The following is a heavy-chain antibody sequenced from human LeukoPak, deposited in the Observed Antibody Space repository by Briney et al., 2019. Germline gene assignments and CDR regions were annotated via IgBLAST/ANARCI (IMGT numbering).Heavy chain of an antibody. CDR2: IRYDGSNK. Sequence: GGSLRLSCAASGFTFSSYGTHWVRQAPGKGLEWVAFIRYDGSNKYYADSVKGRFTISRDNSKNTLYLQMNSLRAEDTAVYYCAKDKHYYGSGSYFSGLDYWGQGTLVTVSS. CDR1: GFTFSSYG. J-gene: IGHJ4*02. CDR3: AKDKHYYGSGSYFSGLDY. V-gene: IGHV3-30*02. D-gene: IGHD3-10*01.